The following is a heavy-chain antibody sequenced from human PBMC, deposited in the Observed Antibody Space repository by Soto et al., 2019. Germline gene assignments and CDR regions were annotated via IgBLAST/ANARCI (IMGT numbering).Heavy chain of an antibody. Sequence: SETLSLSCTVSGGSISSGGYYWSWIRQHPGKGLEWIGYIYYSGSTYYNPSLKSRVTISVDTSKNQFSLKLSSVTAADTAVYYCARVGVDYYDSSGYYGWFDPWGQGTLVTVSS. D-gene: IGHD3-22*01. J-gene: IGHJ5*02. CDR2: IYYSGST. V-gene: IGHV4-31*03. CDR3: ARVGVDYYDSSGYYGWFDP. CDR1: GGSISSGGYY.